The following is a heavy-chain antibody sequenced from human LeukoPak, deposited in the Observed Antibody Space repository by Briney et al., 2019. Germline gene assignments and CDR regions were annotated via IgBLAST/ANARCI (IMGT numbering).Heavy chain of an antibody. CDR3: AKRGGTESFYYYYYMDV. J-gene: IGHJ6*03. V-gene: IGHV3-23*01. CDR1: GFTFSSYD. Sequence: GSLRLSCAASGFTFSSYDMTWVRQTPGKGLEWVALISRSGGTTYYADSVKGRFTISRDNSKNTLYLQMNSLRAEDTAEYYCAKRGGTESFYYYYYMDVWGKGTTVTVSS. D-gene: IGHD2-15*01. CDR2: ISRSGGTT.